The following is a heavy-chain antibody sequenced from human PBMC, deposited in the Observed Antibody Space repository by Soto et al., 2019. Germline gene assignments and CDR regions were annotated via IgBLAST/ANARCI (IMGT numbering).Heavy chain of an antibody. CDR2: IIPIFGTT. Sequence: GASVKVSCKASGYTFSGYYMHWVRQATGQGLEWVGRIIPIFGTTNVAQKFQGRVTITADESTTTANMELSGLRSDDTAVYYCAKDGGADGYFGNWLDPWGQGTLVTVSS. CDR3: AKDGGADGYFGNWLDP. CDR1: GYTFSGYY. J-gene: IGHJ5*02. V-gene: IGHV1-69*13. D-gene: IGHD5-12*01.